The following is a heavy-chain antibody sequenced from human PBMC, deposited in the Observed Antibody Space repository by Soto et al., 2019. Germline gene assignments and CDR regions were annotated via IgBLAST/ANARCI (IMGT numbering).Heavy chain of an antibody. Sequence: EVRLVESGGALVPPGGSLRLTCEASGFTFIANWMHWVRRAPGKGLVWVSHIDTDGSTGGTSYADSVNGRFTVSRDDSNDRLYLQMNDLRVEDTAVYYCARGRGTYYADSWGQGTLVTVSS. CDR1: GFTFIANW. J-gene: IGHJ4*02. CDR2: IDTDGSTGGT. D-gene: IGHD1-26*01. CDR3: ARGRGTYYADS. V-gene: IGHV3-74*03.